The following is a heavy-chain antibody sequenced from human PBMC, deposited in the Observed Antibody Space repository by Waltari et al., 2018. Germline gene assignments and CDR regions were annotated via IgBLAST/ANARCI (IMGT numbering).Heavy chain of an antibody. Sequence: QLVESGGGLVQPGGSLRLSCAASGFTVSSYEMNWVRQAPGKGLEWVSYISSSGNTIYYIDSVRGRFTISRDNAKNSLYLQMDSLRAEDTTVYYCARPGRGQRPGYWGQGAMVTVSS. CDR2: ISSSGNTI. V-gene: IGHV3-48*03. CDR3: ARPGRGQRPGY. J-gene: IGHJ4*02. D-gene: IGHD6-25*01. CDR1: GFTVSSYE.